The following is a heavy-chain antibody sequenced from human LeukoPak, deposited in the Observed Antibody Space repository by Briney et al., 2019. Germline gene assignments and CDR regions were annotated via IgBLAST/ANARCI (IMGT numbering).Heavy chain of an antibody. D-gene: IGHD3-10*01. Sequence: GASVKVSCKASGGTFSSYAVSWVRQAPGQGLEWMGGIIPIFGTANYAQKFQGRVTITTDESTSTAYMELSSLRSEDTAVYYCAREVTMVRGVFFDPWGQGTLVTVSS. CDR1: GGTFSSYA. CDR2: IIPIFGTA. CDR3: AREVTMVRGVFFDP. J-gene: IGHJ5*02. V-gene: IGHV1-69*05.